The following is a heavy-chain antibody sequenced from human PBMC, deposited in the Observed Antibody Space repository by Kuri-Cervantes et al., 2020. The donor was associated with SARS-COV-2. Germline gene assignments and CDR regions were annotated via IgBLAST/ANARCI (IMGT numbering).Heavy chain of an antibody. V-gene: IGHV1-46*01. CDR1: GYTFTSYY. D-gene: IGHD3-3*01. Sequence: ASVKVSCKASGYTFTSYYMHWVRQAPGQGLEWMGIINPSGGSTSYAQKFQGRVTMTRDTSTSTVYMELSSLRSEDTAVYYCARVRIDGITIFGVVISSPAGFYGMDVWGQGTTVTVSS. J-gene: IGHJ6*02. CDR2: INPSGGST. CDR3: ARVRIDGITIFGVVISSPAGFYGMDV.